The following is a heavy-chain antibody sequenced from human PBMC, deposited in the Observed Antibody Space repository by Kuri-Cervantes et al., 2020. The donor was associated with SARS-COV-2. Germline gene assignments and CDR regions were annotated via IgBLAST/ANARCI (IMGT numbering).Heavy chain of an antibody. V-gene: IGHV2-26*01. J-gene: IGHJ4*02. Sequence: ETLSLTCTVSGGSISGYYWSWIRQPPGKALEWLAHIFSNDEKSYSTSLKSRLTISKDTSKSQVVLTMTNMDPVDTATYYCVRIRAATVIADYWGQGTLVTVSS. D-gene: IGHD4-11*01. CDR1: GGSISGYYW. CDR3: VRIRAATVIADY. CDR2: IFSNDEK.